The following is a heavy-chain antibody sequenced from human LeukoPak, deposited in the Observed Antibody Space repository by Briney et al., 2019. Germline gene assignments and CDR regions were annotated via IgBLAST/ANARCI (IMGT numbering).Heavy chain of an antibody. J-gene: IGHJ3*02. CDR1: GGSISSGDYY. V-gene: IGHV4-30-4*08. CDR2: IYYSGST. CDR3: ARVSSGSFRDAFDI. D-gene: IGHD1-26*01. Sequence: SQTLSLTCTVSGGSISSGDYYWSWIRQPPGKGLAWIGYIYYSGSTYYNPSLKSRVTIAVDTSKNQFSLKLSSVTAADTAVYYCARVSSGSFRDAFDIWGQGTMVTVSS.